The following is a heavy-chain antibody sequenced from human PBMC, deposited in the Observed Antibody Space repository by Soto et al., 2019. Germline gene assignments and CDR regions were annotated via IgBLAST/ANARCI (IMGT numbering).Heavy chain of an antibody. V-gene: IGHV4-39*01. J-gene: IGHJ5*02. CDR3: SRRAPEGFDP. Sequence: ETLSLTCTVSGGSISKSSYYWVWIRQPPGKGLEWVGSMSCSGSTYYNPSLKSRVAISVDTSKNQLSLQVSSVTAADTAVYYCSRRAPEGFDPWGQGTLVTVSS. CDR1: GGSISKSSYY. CDR2: MSCSGST.